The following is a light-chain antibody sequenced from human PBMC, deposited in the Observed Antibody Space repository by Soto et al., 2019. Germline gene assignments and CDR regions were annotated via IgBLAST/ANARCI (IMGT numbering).Light chain of an antibody. CDR1: SGHNNYA. Sequence: QLVLTQSPSASASLGASVKLTCTLSSGHNNYAIAWHQQQPEKGPRYLMKLNSDGSHSKGDGIPDRFSGSSSGTERYLTSSSLQSEDEADYYCQTWGTGIVVFGGGTMVPS. CDR2: LNSDGSH. CDR3: QTWGTGIVV. J-gene: IGLJ2*01. V-gene: IGLV4-69*01.